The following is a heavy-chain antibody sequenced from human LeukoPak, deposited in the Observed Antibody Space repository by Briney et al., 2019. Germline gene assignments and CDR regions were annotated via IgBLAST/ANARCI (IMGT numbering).Heavy chain of an antibody. D-gene: IGHD5-12*01. CDR1: GGSISGYF. CDR3: AREPTSGREPTSGRPLDY. V-gene: IGHV4-4*07. CDR2: MYSTGSN. Sequence: PSETLSLTCTVSGGSISGYFWTWIRQPAGKGLEWIGRMYSTGSNNYNPSFKSRVTMSLDTSKNHFSLNLTSVTAADTAVYYCAREPTSGREPTSGRPLDYWGQGTLVTVSS. J-gene: IGHJ4*02.